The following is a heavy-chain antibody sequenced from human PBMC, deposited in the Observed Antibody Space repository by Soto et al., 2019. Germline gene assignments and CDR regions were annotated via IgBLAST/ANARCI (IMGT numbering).Heavy chain of an antibody. CDR3: ARAITIFGVVRPDYYYGMDV. CDR2: IKMDASEK. J-gene: IGHJ6*02. V-gene: IGHV3-7*03. Sequence: GGSLRLSCAASGFTFGSYWMSWVRQAPGKGLEWLATIKMDASEKKYVDSVKGRFTMSRDNAKNSLYLQMDSLRSEDTAVYYCARAITIFGVVRPDYYYGMDVWGQGTTVTVSS. D-gene: IGHD3-3*01. CDR1: GFTFGSYW.